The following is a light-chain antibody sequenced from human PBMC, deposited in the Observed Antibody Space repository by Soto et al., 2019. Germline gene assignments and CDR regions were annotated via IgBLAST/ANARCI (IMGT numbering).Light chain of an antibody. CDR1: QGISSY. CDR2: AAS. Sequence: IQLTQSPSSLSASVGDRVTITCRASQGISSYLAWYQQKPGKAPKLLIYAASTLQSGVPSRFSGSGSGTDFTLTISSLQPDDFATYYCQQYNSYPLTFGGGTKV. CDR3: QQYNSYPLT. V-gene: IGKV1-9*01. J-gene: IGKJ4*01.